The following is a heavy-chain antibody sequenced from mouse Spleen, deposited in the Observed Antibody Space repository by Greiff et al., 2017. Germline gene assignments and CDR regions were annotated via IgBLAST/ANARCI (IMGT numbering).Heavy chain of an antibody. V-gene: IGHV14-1*01. CDR2: IDPEDGDT. D-gene: IGHD1-1*01. Sequence: DVKLVESGAELVRPGASVKLSCTASGFNIKDYYMHWVKQRPEQGLEWIGRIDPEDGDTEYAPKFQGKATMTADTSSNTAYLQLSSLTSEDTAVYYCTTNYGRSYAMDYWGQGTSVTVSS. CDR3: TTNYGRSYAMDY. CDR1: GFNIKDYY. J-gene: IGHJ4*01.